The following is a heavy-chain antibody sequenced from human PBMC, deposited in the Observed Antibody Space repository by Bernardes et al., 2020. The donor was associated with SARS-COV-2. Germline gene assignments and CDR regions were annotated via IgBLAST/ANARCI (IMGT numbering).Heavy chain of an antibody. CDR3: ARVSGRDGYNFAHYGMDV. Sequence: GGSLLLSCAASGFAFRSYSMNWVRQAPGPGLEWVSSISSSSSYIYYADSVKGRFTISRDNAKNSLYLQMNSLRAEDTAVYYCARVSGRDGYNFAHYGMDVWGQGTTGTVSS. D-gene: IGHD5-12*01. CDR1: GFAFRSYS. J-gene: IGHJ6*02. V-gene: IGHV3-21*01. CDR2: ISSSSSYI.